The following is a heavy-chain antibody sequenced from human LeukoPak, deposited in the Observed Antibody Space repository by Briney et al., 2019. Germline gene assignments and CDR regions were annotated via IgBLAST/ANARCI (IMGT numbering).Heavy chain of an antibody. Sequence: SETLSLTCTVSGGSISSSSYYWGWIRQPPGKGLEWIVSIYYSGSTYYNPSLKSRVTISVDTSKNQFFLKLSSVTAADTAVYYCARGTYDFRGYYYYYMDVWGKGTTVTVSS. V-gene: IGHV4-39*07. CDR3: ARGTYDFRGYYYYYMDV. CDR2: IYYSGST. J-gene: IGHJ6*03. D-gene: IGHD3-3*01. CDR1: GGSISSSSYY.